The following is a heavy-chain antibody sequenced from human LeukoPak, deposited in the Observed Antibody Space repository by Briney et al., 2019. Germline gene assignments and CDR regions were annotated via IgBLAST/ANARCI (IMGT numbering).Heavy chain of an antibody. CDR3: AKRPAMYYYYYMDV. CDR2: ISTSGGST. D-gene: IGHD2-2*01. V-gene: IGHV3-23*01. Sequence: GGSLRLSCAASGFTFSSYAMSWVRQAPGKGLEWVSGISTSGGSTYYADSVKGRFTISRDNSKNTLCLQMNSLRAEDTAVYYCAKRPAMYYYYYMDVWGKGTTVTVSS. J-gene: IGHJ6*03. CDR1: GFTFSSYA.